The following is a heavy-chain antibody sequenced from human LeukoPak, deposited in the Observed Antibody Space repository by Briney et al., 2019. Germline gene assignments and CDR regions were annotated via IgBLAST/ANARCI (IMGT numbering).Heavy chain of an antibody. D-gene: IGHD4-11*01. J-gene: IGHJ4*02. CDR2: IKRKTDGATT. CDR3: TTVSYSNYGFDY. CDR1: GFTFSNAW. V-gene: IGHV3-15*01. Sequence: PGGSLRLSCAASGFTFSNAWMSWVRQAPGKGLEWVGRIKRKTDGATTDYGAPVKGRFTISRDDSKNTLYLQMNSLKTEDTAVYYCTTVSYSNYGFDYWGQGTRVTVSS.